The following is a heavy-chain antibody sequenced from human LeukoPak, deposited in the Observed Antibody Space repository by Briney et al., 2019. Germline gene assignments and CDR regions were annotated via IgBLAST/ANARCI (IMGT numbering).Heavy chain of an antibody. Sequence: SETLSLTCAVYGGSFSDYYWGWIRQPPGKGLEWIGSIYYSGSTYYNPSLKSRVTISVDTSKNQFSLKLSSVTAADTAVYYCASPRLRFSYFDYWGQGTLVTVSS. CDR3: ASPRLRFSYFDY. CDR2: IYYSGST. J-gene: IGHJ4*02. V-gene: IGHV4-39*01. D-gene: IGHD3-3*01. CDR1: GGSFSDYY.